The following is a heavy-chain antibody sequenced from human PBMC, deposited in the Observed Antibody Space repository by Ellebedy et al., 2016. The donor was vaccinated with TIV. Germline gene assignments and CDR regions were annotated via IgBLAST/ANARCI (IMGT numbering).Heavy chain of an antibody. CDR3: ARIYLDTTQELFFDLAFDM. D-gene: IGHD3-10*01. CDR1: GFSLSNARMG. V-gene: IGHV2-26*01. J-gene: IGHJ3*02. CDR2: IFSNDEK. Sequence: SGPTLVKPTQTLTLTCSFSGFSLSNARMGVSWIRQPPGKALEWLAHIFSNDEKSYSTSLKSRLTISKDTSKSQVVLTLTNMDPVDTATYFCARIYLDTTQELFFDLAFDMWGPGTMVTVSS.